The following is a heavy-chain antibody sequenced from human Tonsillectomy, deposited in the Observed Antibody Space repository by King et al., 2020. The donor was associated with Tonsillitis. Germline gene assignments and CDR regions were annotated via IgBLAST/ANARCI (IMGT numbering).Heavy chain of an antibody. J-gene: IGHJ5*02. CDR1: GYTFTSYD. CDR3: ARAGGSYYRENWFDP. CDR2: MNPNSCNT. Sequence: QLVQSGAEVKKPGASVKVSCKASGYTFTSYDINWVRQATGQGLERMGCMNPNSCNTGYAQKLQGRVTMTRNTSISTTYMELSSLRSEDTAVYYCARAGGSYYRENWFDPWGQGTLVTASS. D-gene: IGHD1-26*01. V-gene: IGHV1-8*01.